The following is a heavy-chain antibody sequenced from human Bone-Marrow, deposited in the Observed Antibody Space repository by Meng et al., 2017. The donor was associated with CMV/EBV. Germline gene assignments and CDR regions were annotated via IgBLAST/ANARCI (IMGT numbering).Heavy chain of an antibody. V-gene: IGHV4-31*03. CDR3: ARARRSSSPYWYFDL. CDR2: IYYSGST. Sequence: SETLSLTCTVSGGSISSGGYYWSWIRQHPGKGLEWIGYIYYSGSTYYNPSLKSRVTISVDTSKNQFSLKLSSVTAADTAVYYCARARRSSSPYWYFDLWGRGPLVTVSS. J-gene: IGHJ2*01. CDR1: GGSISSGGYY. D-gene: IGHD6-13*01.